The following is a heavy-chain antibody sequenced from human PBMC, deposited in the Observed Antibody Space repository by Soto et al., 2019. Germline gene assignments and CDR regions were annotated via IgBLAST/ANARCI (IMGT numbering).Heavy chain of an antibody. D-gene: IGHD4-4*01. V-gene: IGHV3-21*01. CDR3: ARGEETTRYYYMDV. CDR2: ISSSSSYI. CDR1: GFTFSSYS. J-gene: IGHJ6*03. Sequence: GVSLRLSCAASGFTFSSYSMNWVRQAPGKGLEWVSSISSSSSYIYYADSVKGRFTISRDNAKNSLYLQMNSLRAEDTAVYYCARGEETTRYYYMDVWGKGTTVTVSS.